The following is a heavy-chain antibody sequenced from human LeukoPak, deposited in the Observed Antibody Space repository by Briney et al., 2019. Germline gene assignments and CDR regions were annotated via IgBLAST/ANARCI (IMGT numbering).Heavy chain of an antibody. J-gene: IGHJ4*02. CDR3: ARDRFSGSRRWQQSDY. Sequence: ASVKVSCKASGYTFTIYGISCVRQAPGQGLEWMGWISAYNGNTNYAQKLQGSVTMTTDTSTSTAYMELRSLRSDDTAVYYCARDRFSGSRRWQQSDYWGQGTLVTVSS. CDR2: ISAYNGNT. CDR1: GYTFTIYG. D-gene: IGHD5-24*01. V-gene: IGHV1-18*01.